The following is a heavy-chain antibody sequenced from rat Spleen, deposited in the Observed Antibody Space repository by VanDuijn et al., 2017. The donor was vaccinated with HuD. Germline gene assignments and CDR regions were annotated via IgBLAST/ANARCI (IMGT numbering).Heavy chain of an antibody. V-gene: IGHV5-22*01. D-gene: IGHD1-4*01. Sequence: EVQLVESGGGLVQPGRSMKLSCAASGFTFSDYYMAWVRQAPKKGLEWVASISYDGSSTYYRDSVKGRSTISRDNAKSTLYLQMDSLRSEDTATYYCAILTAGFAYWGQGVMVTVSS. CDR1: GFTFSDYY. CDR2: ISYDGSST. CDR3: AILTAGFAY. J-gene: IGHJ2*01.